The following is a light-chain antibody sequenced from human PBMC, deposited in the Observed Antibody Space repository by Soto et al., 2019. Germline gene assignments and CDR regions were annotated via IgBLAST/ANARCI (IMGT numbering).Light chain of an antibody. V-gene: IGKV1-6*01. CDR3: LQDHNYPIT. J-gene: IGKJ5*01. CDR2: AAS. CDR1: QHIRND. Sequence: AIPVTQSPSSLSASVGDRVTITCRASQHIRNDLSWYHQKPGQAPNLLIFAASTLQRGVPSRFSGSGSGTDFTLTISSLQPEDFAIYFCLQDHNYPITFGQGTRLDIK.